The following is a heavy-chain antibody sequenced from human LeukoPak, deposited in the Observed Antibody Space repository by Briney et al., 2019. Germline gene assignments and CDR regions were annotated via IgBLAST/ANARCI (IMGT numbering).Heavy chain of an antibody. J-gene: IGHJ3*02. CDR3: ARRDDYNTFDI. D-gene: IGHD5-24*01. V-gene: IGHV4-59*08. CDR2: IYYGGST. CDR1: GVSISSHS. Sequence: SETLSLTCTVSGVSISSHSWSWIRQPPGRGLEWIGYIYYGGSTNYNPSLKSRVTISLDTSKSQFSLKLNSVTAADTAVYYCARRDDYNTFDIWGQGTMVTVSS.